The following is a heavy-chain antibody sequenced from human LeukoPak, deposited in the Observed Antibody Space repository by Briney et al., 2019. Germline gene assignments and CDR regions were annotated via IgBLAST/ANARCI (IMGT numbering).Heavy chain of an antibody. J-gene: IGHJ4*02. CDR3: ARTLGVVFDY. D-gene: IGHD2-15*01. CDR2: IFHSGST. Sequence: SETLSLTCTVSGGSISSGGYYWSWIRQPPGKGLEWIGHIFHSGSTNYNPSLKSRVAISVDTSKTHFSLRLNSVTAADTAVYYCARTLGVVFDYWGQGTLVTVSS. V-gene: IGHV4-61*08. CDR1: GGSISSGGYY.